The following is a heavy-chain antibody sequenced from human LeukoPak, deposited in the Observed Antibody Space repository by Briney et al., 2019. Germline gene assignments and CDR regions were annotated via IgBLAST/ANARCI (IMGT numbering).Heavy chain of an antibody. CDR3: AKAARGYSYGYDAADY. CDR1: GFTFSSYA. V-gene: IGHV3-23*01. CDR2: ISGSGGST. D-gene: IGHD5-18*01. Sequence: PGGSLRLSCAASGFTFSSYAMSWVRQAPGKGLEWVSAISGSGGSTYYADSVKGRFTISRDNSKNTLYLQTNSLRAEDTAVYYCAKAARGYSYGYDAADYWGQGTLVTVSS. J-gene: IGHJ4*02.